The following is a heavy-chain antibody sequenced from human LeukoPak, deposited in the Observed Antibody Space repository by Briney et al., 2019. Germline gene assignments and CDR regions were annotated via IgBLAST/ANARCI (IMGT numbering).Heavy chain of an antibody. J-gene: IGHJ4*02. CDR2: ISGSGGST. CDR1: GFTFSSYA. V-gene: IGHV3-23*01. CDR3: AKFAYQLLSYRDY. Sequence: GGSLRLSCAASGFTFSSYAVSWVRQAPGKGLEWVSAISGSGGSTYYADSVKGRFTISRDNSKITLYLQMNSLRAEDTAVYYCAKFAYQLLSYRDYWGQGTLVTVSS. D-gene: IGHD2-2*01.